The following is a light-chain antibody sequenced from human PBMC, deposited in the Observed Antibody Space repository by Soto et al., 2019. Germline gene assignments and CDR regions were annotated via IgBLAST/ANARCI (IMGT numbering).Light chain of an antibody. CDR2: EVS. V-gene: IGLV2-14*01. J-gene: IGLJ1*01. CDR3: SAYTSSLTLYV. Sequence: QSVLTQPASVSGSPGQSITISCTGTSSDVGTYNYVSWYQQHSGKAPKLMIYEVSNRPSGVSNRFSGSKSGNTASLTISGLQAEDEADYDCSAYTSSLTLYVFGSGTKLTVL. CDR1: SSDVGTYNY.